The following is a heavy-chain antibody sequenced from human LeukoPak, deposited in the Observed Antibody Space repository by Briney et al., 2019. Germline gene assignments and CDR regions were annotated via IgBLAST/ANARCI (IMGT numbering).Heavy chain of an antibody. CDR1: GFTFSDYY. J-gene: IGHJ4*02. Sequence: GGSLRLSCAASGFTFSDYYMSWIRQAPGKGLEWVSYISSSGSTLYYADSVKGRFTISRDNAKNSLYLQMNSLRAEDTAVYYCVSTTAERYCSGGSCVDFDYWGQGTLVTVSS. CDR3: VSTTAERYCSGGSCVDFDY. D-gene: IGHD2-15*01. CDR2: ISSSGSTL. V-gene: IGHV3-11*01.